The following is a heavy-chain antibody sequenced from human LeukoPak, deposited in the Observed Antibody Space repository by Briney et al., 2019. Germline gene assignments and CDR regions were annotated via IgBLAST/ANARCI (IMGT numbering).Heavy chain of an antibody. CDR3: AKDRRLASFDY. CDR2: ISYDGSNK. J-gene: IGHJ4*02. Sequence: GGSLRLSCAASGFTFSSYGMHWVRQAPGKGLEWVAVISYDGSNKYYADSVKGRFTISRDNSKNTLYLQMNSLRAGDTAIYYCAKDRRLASFDYGGQGTLVTVSS. D-gene: IGHD6-25*01. V-gene: IGHV3-30*18. CDR1: GFTFSSYG.